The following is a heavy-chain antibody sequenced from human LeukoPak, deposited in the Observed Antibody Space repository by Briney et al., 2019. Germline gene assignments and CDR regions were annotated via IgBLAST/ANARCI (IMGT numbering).Heavy chain of an antibody. J-gene: IGHJ4*02. CDR3: ARGLGIAASYFDY. D-gene: IGHD6-13*01. CDR2: IYYSGST. V-gene: IGHV4-59*01. Sequence: TPSETLSLTCTVSGASISDYYWSWIRQPPGKGLEWIGYIYYSGSTNYNPSLKSRVTISVDTSKNQFSLKLSSVTAADTAVYYCARGLGIAASYFDYWGQGTLVTVSS. CDR1: GASISDYY.